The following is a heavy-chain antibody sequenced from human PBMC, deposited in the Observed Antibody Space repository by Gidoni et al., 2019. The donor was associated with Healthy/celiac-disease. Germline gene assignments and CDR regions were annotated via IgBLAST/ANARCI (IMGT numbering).Heavy chain of an antibody. V-gene: IGHV1-69*01. CDR2: IIPIFGTA. Sequence: QVQLVQSGAEVKKPGSSVKVSCKASGGTFRSYAISWVRQAPGQGLEWMGGIIPIFGTANYAQKFQGRVTITADESTSTAYMELSSLRSEDTAVYYCAREGETAMVTAYYYYYYMDVWGKGTTVTVSS. CDR1: GGTFRSYA. CDR3: AREGETAMVTAYYYYYYMDV. D-gene: IGHD5-18*01. J-gene: IGHJ6*03.